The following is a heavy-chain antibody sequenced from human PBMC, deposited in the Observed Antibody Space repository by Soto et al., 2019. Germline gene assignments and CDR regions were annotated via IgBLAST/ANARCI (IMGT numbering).Heavy chain of an antibody. V-gene: IGHV1-8*01. Sequence: QATGQGLEWKGNMNPNSDNTGYAQKFQGRITMTRNTSKSTAYMELSSLRSEDTAVYYCARSLYGDNVDYWGQGTLVTVSS. CDR2: MNPNSDNT. CDR3: ARSLYGDNVDY. D-gene: IGHD4-17*01. J-gene: IGHJ4*02.